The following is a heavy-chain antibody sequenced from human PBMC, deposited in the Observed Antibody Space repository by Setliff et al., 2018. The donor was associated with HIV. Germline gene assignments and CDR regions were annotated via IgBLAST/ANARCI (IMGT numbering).Heavy chain of an antibody. Sequence: SETLSLTCTVSGGSMRSHYWSWIRQPPGKGLEWIGYIYYSGSTVYNPSLKSRVTISVDTSKNQFSLELTSLTAADTAVYYCARGRDYFGPWGQGTLVTVSS. V-gene: IGHV4-59*11. CDR3: ARGRDYFGP. CDR1: GGSMRSHY. J-gene: IGHJ4*02. CDR2: IYYSGST.